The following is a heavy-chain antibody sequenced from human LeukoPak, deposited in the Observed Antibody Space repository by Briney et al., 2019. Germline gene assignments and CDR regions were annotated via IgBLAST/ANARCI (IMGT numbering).Heavy chain of an antibody. Sequence: GGSLRLSCAASGFTFSSYEMNWVRQAPGKGLDWVSVIYSGGDAFHADSVKGRFTISRDNSKNTLYLQMNSLRAEDTAVYFCAGRASGTSGYYSNYFDYWGQGTLVTVSS. CDR3: AGRASGTSGYYSNYFDY. J-gene: IGHJ4*02. D-gene: IGHD3-22*01. V-gene: IGHV3-66*01. CDR2: IYSGGDA. CDR1: GFTFSSYE.